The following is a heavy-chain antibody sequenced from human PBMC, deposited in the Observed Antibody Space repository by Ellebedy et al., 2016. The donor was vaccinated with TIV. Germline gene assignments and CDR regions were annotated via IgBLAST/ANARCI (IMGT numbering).Heavy chain of an antibody. D-gene: IGHD2-15*01. CDR2: IIPIFGTA. CDR3: ARGYCSGGSCSDFDI. V-gene: IGHV1-69*13. CDR1: GGTFSSYA. Sequence: SVKVSXXASGGTFSSYAISWVRQAPGQGLEWMGGIIPIFGTANYAQKFQGRVTITADESTSTAYMELSSLRSEDTAVYYCARGYCSGGSCSDFDIWGQGTMVTVSS. J-gene: IGHJ3*02.